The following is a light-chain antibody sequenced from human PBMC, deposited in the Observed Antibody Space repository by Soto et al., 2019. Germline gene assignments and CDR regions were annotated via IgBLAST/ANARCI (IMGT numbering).Light chain of an antibody. V-gene: IGKV1-5*03. Sequence: DIQMNQSPSTLSASVGYRFTITCRASQTISSWLAWYQQKPGKAPKLLIFKASSLQTGVPSKFSGSGSGTEFTLTISSLQPDDFATYYCQQYDSYPWTFGQGTTVDI. CDR2: KAS. CDR1: QTISSW. J-gene: IGKJ1*01. CDR3: QQYDSYPWT.